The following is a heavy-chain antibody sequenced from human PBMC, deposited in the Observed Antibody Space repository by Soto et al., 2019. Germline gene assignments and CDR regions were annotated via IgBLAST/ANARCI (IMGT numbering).Heavy chain of an antibody. V-gene: IGHV1-3*01. CDR1: GYTLTNYA. J-gene: IGHJ4*02. CDR2: IDPGSGHP. Sequence: QVQFVQSGAGVKKPGASVRVSCKPSGYTLTNYAIHWVRQAAGQGLEWLGWIDPGSGHPTYSQKFQGRMTLSRDNSASTFYMDLRSLTSEDTAVYFCTRDLNGGNPFDYWGQGTLVTVSS. CDR3: TRDLNGGNPFDY. D-gene: IGHD2-8*01.